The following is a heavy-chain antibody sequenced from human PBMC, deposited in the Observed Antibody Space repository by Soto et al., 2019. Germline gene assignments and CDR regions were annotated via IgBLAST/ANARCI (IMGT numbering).Heavy chain of an antibody. CDR2: IYYSGST. Sequence: QVQLQESGPGLVKPSQTLSLTCTVSGGSISSGGYYWSWIRQHPGKGLEWIGYIYYSGSTYYNPSLKSRVTISVDTSKNQFSLKLSSVTAADTAVYYCARDWSYCSSTSCYTGAAFDIWGQGTMVTVSS. V-gene: IGHV4-31*03. CDR1: GGSISSGGYY. J-gene: IGHJ3*02. CDR3: ARDWSYCSSTSCYTGAAFDI. D-gene: IGHD2-2*02.